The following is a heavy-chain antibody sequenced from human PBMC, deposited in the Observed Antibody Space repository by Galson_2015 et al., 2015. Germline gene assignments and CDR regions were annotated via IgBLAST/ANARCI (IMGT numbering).Heavy chain of an antibody. CDR3: ARHEAASSSTRLDH. CDR2: IYPGDSET. CDR1: GYSFTSYW. Sequence: QSGAEVKKPGESLKISCKGSGYSFTSYWIGWVRQMPGKGLEWMGIIYPGDSETRYNPSFQGQITISADKSISTAYLQWSSLKASDTAVYYCARHEAASSSTRLDHWGQGTLVTVSS. J-gene: IGHJ4*02. V-gene: IGHV5-51*01. D-gene: IGHD6-6*01.